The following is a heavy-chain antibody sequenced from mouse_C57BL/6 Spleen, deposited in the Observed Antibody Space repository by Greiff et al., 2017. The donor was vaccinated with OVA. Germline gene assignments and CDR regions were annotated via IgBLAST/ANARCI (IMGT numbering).Heavy chain of an antibody. Sequence: QVQLQQSGAELVKPGASVKMSCKASGYTFTTYPIEWMKQNHGKSLEWIGNFHPYNDDTKYNEKFKGKATLTVAKSSSTVYLELSRLTSDDSSVYYCARGQCYYDSREGYYFDYWGQGTTLTVSS. CDR3: ARGQCYYDSREGYYFDY. CDR1: GYTFTTYP. CDR2: FHPYNDDT. J-gene: IGHJ2*01. D-gene: IGHD1-1*01. V-gene: IGHV1-47*01.